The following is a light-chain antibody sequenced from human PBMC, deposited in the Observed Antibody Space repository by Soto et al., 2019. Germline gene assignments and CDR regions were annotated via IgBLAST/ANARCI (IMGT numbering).Light chain of an antibody. CDR2: DNN. CDR3: GSWDSSLTYV. Sequence: QSVLTQPPSVSAAPGQTVTISFSGSSSNLGNNFVTWYQQLPGTAPKLLIYDNNKRPSGIPDRFSGSQSGTSATLGITGLQTGDEAVYYCGSWDSSLTYVFGTGTKVTVL. V-gene: IGLV1-51*01. J-gene: IGLJ1*01. CDR1: SSNLGNNF.